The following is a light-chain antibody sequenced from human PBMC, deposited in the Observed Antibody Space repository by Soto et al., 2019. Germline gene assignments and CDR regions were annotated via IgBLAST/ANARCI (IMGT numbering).Light chain of an antibody. V-gene: IGKV3-15*01. J-gene: IGKJ1*01. Sequence: GLTQAPTTLSLSPGGRRTLPCRASQSISSNLAWYQQKPGQAPRLLMFRTSSRATGIPARFSGSGSGTEFTLTISSLKSEDFAVYYCQQSNNWPWTFGQGTKVDIK. CDR1: QSISSN. CDR3: QQSNNWPWT. CDR2: RTS.